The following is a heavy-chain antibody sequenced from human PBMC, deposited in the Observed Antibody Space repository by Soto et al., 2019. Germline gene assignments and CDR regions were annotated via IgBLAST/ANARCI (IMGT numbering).Heavy chain of an antibody. D-gene: IGHD1-26*01. J-gene: IGHJ6*02. CDR2: IYYSGST. Sequence: QVQLQESGPGLVKPSQTLSLTCTVSGGSISSGGYYWSWIRQHPGKGLEWIGYIYYSGSTYYNPSLKSRVTVSVDTSKNQFSRKLSSVTAADTAVYYCARGGGEWELRDGMDVWGQGTTVTVSS. V-gene: IGHV4-31*03. CDR1: GGSISSGGYY. CDR3: ARGGGEWELRDGMDV.